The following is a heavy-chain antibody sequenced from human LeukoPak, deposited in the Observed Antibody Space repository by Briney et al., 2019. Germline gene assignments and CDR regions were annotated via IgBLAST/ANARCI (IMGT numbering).Heavy chain of an antibody. CDR3: ARVVYSNSWPEGMDV. J-gene: IGHJ6*02. CDR1: GGSISSYY. Sequence: SETLSLTCTVSGGSISSYYWSWIRQPPGKGLERIGYIYDTGITNYSPSLKSRVTISVDTSKNQFSLKLSSVTAADTAVYYCARVVYSNSWPEGMDVWGQGTTVTVSS. D-gene: IGHD6-13*01. CDR2: IYDTGIT. V-gene: IGHV4-59*01.